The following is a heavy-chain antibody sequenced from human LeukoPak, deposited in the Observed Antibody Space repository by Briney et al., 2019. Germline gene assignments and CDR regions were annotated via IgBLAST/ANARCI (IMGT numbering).Heavy chain of an antibody. V-gene: IGHV4-34*01. Sequence: SETLSLTCAVYGGSFSGYYWSWIRQPPGKELEWIGEINHSGSTNYNPSLKSRVTISVDTSKNQFSLKLSSVTAADTAVYYCARGRGYCSSTSCCTGGHFDYWGQGTLVTVSS. D-gene: IGHD2-2*02. CDR1: GGSFSGYY. CDR2: INHSGST. CDR3: ARGRGYCSSTSCCTGGHFDY. J-gene: IGHJ4*02.